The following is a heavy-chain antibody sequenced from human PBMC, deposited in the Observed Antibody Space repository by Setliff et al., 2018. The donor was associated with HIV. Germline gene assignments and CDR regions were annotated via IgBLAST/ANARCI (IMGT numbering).Heavy chain of an antibody. Sequence: SETLSLTCTVSGGSFSSKSVYWAWIRQPPGQGLEWIGSIHYDGGTYCNPSLKSRVHISIDTSKSEFSLKVNSVTAADTAVYFCARYHYGVDWFDPWGRGTLVTVSS. J-gene: IGHJ5*02. D-gene: IGHD3-10*01. CDR1: GGSFSSKSVY. CDR3: ARYHYGVDWFDP. CDR2: IHYDGGT. V-gene: IGHV4-39*07.